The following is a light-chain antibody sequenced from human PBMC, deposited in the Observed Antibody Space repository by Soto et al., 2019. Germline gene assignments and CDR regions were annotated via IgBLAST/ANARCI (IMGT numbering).Light chain of an antibody. CDR3: QMRENWPWT. CDR1: QSVRSNY. Sequence: NELTHSPGTLSLSHGESATLSCRGSQSVRSNYLAWYQQKPGQDPRLLIYGASTRATGTPDRFSGSGAGTDLSLTICILEPGDLAAYKGQMRENWPWTCGDGTKV. J-gene: IGKJ1*01. V-gene: IGKV3D-20*02. CDR2: GAS.